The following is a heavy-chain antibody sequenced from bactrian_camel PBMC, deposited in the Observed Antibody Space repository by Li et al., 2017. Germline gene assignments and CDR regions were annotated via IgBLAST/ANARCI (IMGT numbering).Heavy chain of an antibody. CDR2: INSDGTT. D-gene: IGHD1*01. J-gene: IGHJ6*01. CDR3: RSLGPYCNA. Sequence: HVQLVESGGGSVRAGGSLRLSCEVSGVRYPTCGLAWHRQAPGKERESVAEINSDGTTWYQDSVKGRFTISQDTPQNTAYLQMDRLRPEDTAMYYCRSLGPYCNAWGQGTQVTVS. CDR1: GVRYPTCG. V-gene: IGHV3S55*01.